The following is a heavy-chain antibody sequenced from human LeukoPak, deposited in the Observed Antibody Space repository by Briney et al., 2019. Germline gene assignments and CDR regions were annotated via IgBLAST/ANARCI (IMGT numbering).Heavy chain of an antibody. Sequence: PGGSLRLSCAASGFTVSSYAMSSGRQAPGKGLEWGSAISGSGGSTYYADSVKGRSTISRANSKNTLSLQMNSLRAEDTAVYYCAKFGVKSRAYKRDCYYMDVWGKGTTVTVSS. D-gene: IGHD2-8*01. J-gene: IGHJ6*03. CDR3: AKFGVKSRAYKRDCYYMDV. V-gene: IGHV3-23*01. CDR2: ISGSGGST. CDR1: GFTVSSYA.